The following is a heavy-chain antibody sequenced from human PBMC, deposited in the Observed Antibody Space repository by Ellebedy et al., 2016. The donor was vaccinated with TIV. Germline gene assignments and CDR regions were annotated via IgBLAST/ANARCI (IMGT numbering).Heavy chain of an antibody. CDR2: IGASGFST. J-gene: IGHJ4*02. CDR3: ARDRLEGSYLGSGVFDY. Sequence: GESLKISXTASGFDLTRYGMSWVRQAPGQGLQWVSSIGASGFSTYYADSVRGRFTVSRDNSKNTLYLQMDSLRAEDTAVYYCARDRLEGSYLGSGVFDYWGQGTLGTVSA. CDR1: GFDLTRYG. V-gene: IGHV3-23*01. D-gene: IGHD3-10*01.